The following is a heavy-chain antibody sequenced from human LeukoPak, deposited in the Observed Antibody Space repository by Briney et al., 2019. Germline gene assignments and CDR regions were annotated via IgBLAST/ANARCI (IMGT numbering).Heavy chain of an antibody. V-gene: IGHV3-23*01. CDR1: GFIFNNYG. CDR2: ISNDGGGT. D-gene: IGHD3-22*01. J-gene: IGHJ5*02. CDR3: AKGSSGYFADL. Sequence: GGSLRLSCAASGFIFNNYGLIWVRQAPGKGLEWVSAISNDGGGTQYADFVKGRFTISRDNSKNTLFLQMSSLRAEDTALYFCAKGSSGYFADLWGQGTLVTVSS.